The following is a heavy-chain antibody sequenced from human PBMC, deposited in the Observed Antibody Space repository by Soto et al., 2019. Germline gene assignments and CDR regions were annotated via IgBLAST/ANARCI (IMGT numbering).Heavy chain of an antibody. Sequence: PSETLSLTCSVSDGSITSSYWSWFRRPTGTGLGWIAYIYDTGISGYTPSTSYNPSLKSRVTMSVDTSKSQFSLKLTSVTAADTAVYYCARGEDAFFYYGLDVWGQGITVTVSS. J-gene: IGHJ6*02. CDR2: IYDTGISGYTPST. CDR3: ARGEDAFFYYGLDV. CDR1: DGSITSSY. V-gene: IGHV4-59*01.